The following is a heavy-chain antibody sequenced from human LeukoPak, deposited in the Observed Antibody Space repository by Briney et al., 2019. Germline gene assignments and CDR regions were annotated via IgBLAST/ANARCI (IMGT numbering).Heavy chain of an antibody. J-gene: IGHJ4*02. CDR1: GGSINSYY. Sequence: SETPSLTCTVSGGSINSYYWNWIRQPAGKGLEWIGRIDTSGSTNYNPSLKSRVTISVDTSKNLFSLKLSSLTAADTAVYYCAREGGYSYGDAPLHFDHWGQGILVTVSS. D-gene: IGHD5-18*01. CDR2: IDTSGST. CDR3: AREGGYSYGDAPLHFDH. V-gene: IGHV4-4*07.